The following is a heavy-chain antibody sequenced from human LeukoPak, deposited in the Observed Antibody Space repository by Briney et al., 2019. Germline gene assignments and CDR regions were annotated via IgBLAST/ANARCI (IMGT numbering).Heavy chain of an antibody. CDR3: ARESSGIVATMEFDY. CDR2: IYYSGTT. Sequence: SETLSLTCTVSGGSISSYYWSWIRQPPGKGLEWISSIYYSGTTYYNPSLKSRATISVDTSKNQSSLNLSSVTAAATAVYYCARESSGIVATMEFDYWGQGTLVTVSS. J-gene: IGHJ4*02. V-gene: IGHV4-39*07. D-gene: IGHD5-12*01. CDR1: GGSISSYY.